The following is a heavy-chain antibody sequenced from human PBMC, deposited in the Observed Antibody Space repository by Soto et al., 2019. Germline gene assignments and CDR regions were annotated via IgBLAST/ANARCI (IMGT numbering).Heavy chain of an antibody. CDR3: ARDRAVAGYFDY. CDR2: ISPTSSSI. Sequence: GGSLRLSCAASGFTFTSYTMSWVRQAPGKGLEWVSSISPTSSSIYYADSVKGRFTISGDNAKNSLYLQMSSLRAEDTAVYYCARDRAVAGYFDYWGPGTLVTVSS. V-gene: IGHV3-21*01. D-gene: IGHD6-19*01. CDR1: GFTFTSYT. J-gene: IGHJ4*02.